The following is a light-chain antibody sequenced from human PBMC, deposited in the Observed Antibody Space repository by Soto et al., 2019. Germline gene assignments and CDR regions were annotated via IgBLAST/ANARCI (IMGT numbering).Light chain of an antibody. CDR3: QYYNAFWT. CDR2: QAF. CDR1: QSISSW. J-gene: IGKJ1*01. Sequence: DIQMTQSPSTLSASVGDRVTITCRASQSISSWLAWYQQKPGKAPKLLIYQAFSLQSGVPSRFSGSGSGTEFTLSISSLQPDDFATYYCQYYNAFWTFGQGTKVEMK. V-gene: IGKV1-5*03.